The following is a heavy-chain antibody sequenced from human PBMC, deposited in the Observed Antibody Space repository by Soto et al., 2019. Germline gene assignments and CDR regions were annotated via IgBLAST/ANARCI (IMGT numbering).Heavy chain of an antibody. Sequence: SETLSLTCTVSGDSISRGAYYWTWIRQHPVKGLEWIGYIYHSGSTYYNPSLKSRVTISVDRSKNQFSLKLSSVTAADTAVYYCARAPGYSGNWFDPWGQGTLVTVSS. D-gene: IGHD1-26*01. J-gene: IGHJ5*02. CDR1: GDSISRGAYY. CDR2: IYHSGST. CDR3: ARAPGYSGNWFDP. V-gene: IGHV4-30-2*01.